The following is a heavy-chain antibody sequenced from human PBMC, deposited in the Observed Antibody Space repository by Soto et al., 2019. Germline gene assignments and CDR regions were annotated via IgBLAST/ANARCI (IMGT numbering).Heavy chain of an antibody. V-gene: IGHV4-59*01. Sequence: SETLSLTCTVSGGSISSYYWSWIRQPPGKGLEWIGYIYYSGSTNYNPSLKSRVTISVDTSKNQFSLKLSSVTAADTAVYYCARDQAYGSGSTRYYHYGMDVWGQGTTVTV. CDR2: IYYSGST. D-gene: IGHD3-10*01. CDR1: GGSISSYY. J-gene: IGHJ6*02. CDR3: ARDQAYGSGSTRYYHYGMDV.